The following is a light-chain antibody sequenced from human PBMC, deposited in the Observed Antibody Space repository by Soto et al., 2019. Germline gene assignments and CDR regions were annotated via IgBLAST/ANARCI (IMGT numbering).Light chain of an antibody. J-gene: IGLJ2*01. CDR2: LNSAGSH. CDR1: SGHSSYA. CDR3: QTWGTGIQV. V-gene: IGLV4-69*01. Sequence: QSVLTQSPSASASLGASVKLTCTLSSGHSSYAIAWHQQHPEKGPRYLMKLNSAGSHSKGDGIPDRFSGSSSGAERYLTISSLQSEDEADYYCQTWGTGIQVFGGGTKPPS.